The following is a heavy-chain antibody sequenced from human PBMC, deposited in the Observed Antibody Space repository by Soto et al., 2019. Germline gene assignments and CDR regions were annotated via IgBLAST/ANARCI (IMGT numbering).Heavy chain of an antibody. J-gene: IGHJ4*02. CDR3: ASSTAYRIFDC. D-gene: IGHD3-16*01. V-gene: IGHV2-5*02. Sequence: QITLKESGPTLVKPTQTLTLTCTFSGFSFTTPGVGVAWARQPPGKALEWLALIFWDDDKRYSPSLKSRLTITKDTSKNQVVLTMTNMDPVDTATYYCASSTAYRIFDCWGQGTLVAVSS. CDR2: IFWDDDK. CDR1: GFSFTTPGVG.